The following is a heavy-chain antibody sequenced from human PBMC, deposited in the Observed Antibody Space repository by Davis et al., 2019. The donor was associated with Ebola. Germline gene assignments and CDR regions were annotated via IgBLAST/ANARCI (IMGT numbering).Heavy chain of an antibody. CDR1: EFIFRNYA. CDR3: ARAGFDEVLDY. D-gene: IGHD3-3*01. Sequence: GESLKISCAASEFIFRNYAMHWVRQAPGKGLEWVAVVSHSERERFYADSVKGRFTISRDNSENTLYLQMNSLTADDTSVYYCARAGFDEVLDYWGQGTPVTVSS. J-gene: IGHJ4*02. CDR2: VSHSERER. V-gene: IGHV3-30*04.